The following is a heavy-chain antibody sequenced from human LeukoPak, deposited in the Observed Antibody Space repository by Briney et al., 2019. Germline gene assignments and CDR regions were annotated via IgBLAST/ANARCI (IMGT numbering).Heavy chain of an antibody. Sequence: GGSLRLSCAASGFTFSSYAMHWVRQAPGKGLEWVAVISYDGSNKYYADSVKGRFTISRDNSKNTLYLQMNSLRAEGTAVYYCARVRGYYGDYGGQGFDYWGQGTLVTVSS. V-gene: IGHV3-30-3*01. CDR1: GFTFSSYA. D-gene: IGHD4-17*01. CDR3: ARVRGYYGDYGGQGFDY. J-gene: IGHJ4*02. CDR2: ISYDGSNK.